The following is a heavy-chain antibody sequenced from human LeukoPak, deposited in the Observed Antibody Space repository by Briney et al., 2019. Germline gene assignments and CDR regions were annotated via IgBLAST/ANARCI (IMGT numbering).Heavy chain of an antibody. CDR2: INHSGST. Sequence: SETLSLTCTVSGGSISSSSYYWGWIRQPPGKGLEWIGEINHSGSTNYNPSLKSRVTISVDTSKNQFSLKLSSVTAADTAVYYCARGPAALYYYDSSGSHDAFDIWGQGTMVTVSS. J-gene: IGHJ3*02. D-gene: IGHD3-22*01. V-gene: IGHV4-39*07. CDR3: ARGPAALYYYDSSGSHDAFDI. CDR1: GGSISSSSYY.